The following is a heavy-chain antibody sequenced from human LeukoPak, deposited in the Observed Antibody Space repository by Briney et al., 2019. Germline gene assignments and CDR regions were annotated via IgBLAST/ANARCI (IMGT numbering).Heavy chain of an antibody. CDR2: IKQDGSEK. V-gene: IGHV3-7*01. CDR3: ARGLNWNYGWFDP. D-gene: IGHD1-7*01. J-gene: IGHJ5*02. CDR1: GFTFSSYW. Sequence: GGSLRLSCAASGFTFSSYWMSWVRQAPGKGLEWVANIKQDGSEKYYVDSVKGRFTIFRDNAKNSLYLQMNSLRAEDTAVYYCARGLNWNYGWFDPWGQGTLVTVSS.